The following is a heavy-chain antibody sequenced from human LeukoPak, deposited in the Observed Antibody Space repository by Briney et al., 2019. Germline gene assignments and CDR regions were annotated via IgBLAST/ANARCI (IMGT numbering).Heavy chain of an antibody. CDR3: ARGGSPPEALGDAFDI. V-gene: IGHV3-74*01. Sequence: GGSLRLSCAASGFTLSGYWMHWVRQAPGKGLVWVSRIKSDESRTNYADSVKGRFTISRDNAKNTLFLQMNSLRAEDTAVYYCARGGSPPEALGDAFDIWGQGKMVTVSS. J-gene: IGHJ3*02. CDR2: IKSDESRT. CDR1: GFTLSGYW. D-gene: IGHD1-26*01.